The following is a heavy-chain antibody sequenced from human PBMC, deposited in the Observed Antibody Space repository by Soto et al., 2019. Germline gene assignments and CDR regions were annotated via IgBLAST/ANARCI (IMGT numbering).Heavy chain of an antibody. CDR3: ARDTSGYYYFDN. D-gene: IGHD5-12*01. V-gene: IGHV4-31*03. Sequence: PPDTLSLTCTSSVASFSRGGNYWMWVRQHPGKGLEWIGYIFYRGRTYQNPSLKSRVTISVDTSKNQFSLKLTSLTAADTAVYYCARDTSGYYYFDNWGQGTLVTVSS. CDR1: VASFSRGGNY. CDR2: IFYRGRT. J-gene: IGHJ4*02.